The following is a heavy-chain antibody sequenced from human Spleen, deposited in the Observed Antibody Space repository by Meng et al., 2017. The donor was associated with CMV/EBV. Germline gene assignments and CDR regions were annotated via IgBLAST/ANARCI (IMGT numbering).Heavy chain of an antibody. CDR1: GYSFTTYW. CDR2: IYPGDADT. CDR3: AKLKASITLREAFDI. Sequence: VSCKGSGYSFTTYWNGWVRQMPGKSLEWRGIIYPGDADTRYSPSFQGQVTISADKSISTPYLQWSSVKASDTAMYYGAKLKASITLREAFDIWGQGTMVTVSS. D-gene: IGHD3-3*02. V-gene: IGHV5-51*01. J-gene: IGHJ3*02.